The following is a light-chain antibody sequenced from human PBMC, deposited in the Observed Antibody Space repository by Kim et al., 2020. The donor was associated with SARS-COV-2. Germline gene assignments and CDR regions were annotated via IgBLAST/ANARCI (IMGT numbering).Light chain of an antibody. CDR2: DVN. V-gene: IGLV2-14*03. CDR1: SSDIGAYNF. J-gene: IGLJ2*01. CDR3: LSYTTNRVSI. Sequence: QSVLTQPASVSGSPGQSITISCTGTSSDIGAYNFVSWFQQHPGRAPNLLISDVNKRPSGVSNRFSGSKSGNTASLTISGLQAEDEADYYCLSYTTNRVSIFGGGTQLTVL.